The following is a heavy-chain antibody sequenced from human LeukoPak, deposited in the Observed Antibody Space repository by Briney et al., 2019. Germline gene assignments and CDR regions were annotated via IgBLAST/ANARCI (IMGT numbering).Heavy chain of an antibody. Sequence: SETLSLTCTVSGGSISSYYWSWIRQPPGKGLEWIGYIYYSGSTNYNPSLKSRVTISVDTSKNQFSLKLSSVTAADTAVYYCVRAAGRFGAPGYWGQGTLVTVSS. CDR2: IYYSGST. CDR1: GGSISSYY. J-gene: IGHJ4*02. D-gene: IGHD3-10*01. CDR3: VRAAGRFGAPGY. V-gene: IGHV4-59*01.